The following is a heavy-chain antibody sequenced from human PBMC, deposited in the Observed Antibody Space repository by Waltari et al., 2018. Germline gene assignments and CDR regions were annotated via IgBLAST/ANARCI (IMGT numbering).Heavy chain of an antibody. Sequence: EVRLVESGGGLVQPGGSRRLACAAPGCTPTTYSMNWVRQAPGTGLEWVSYIGGITTYADSVKGRFTVFRDYAKNSVHLQMNSLRDDDTAVYYCARDHLWAFDIWGQGTTVTVSS. CDR1: GCTPTTYS. D-gene: IGHD2-21*01. V-gene: IGHV3-48*02. CDR2: IGGITT. J-gene: IGHJ3*02. CDR3: ARDHLWAFDI.